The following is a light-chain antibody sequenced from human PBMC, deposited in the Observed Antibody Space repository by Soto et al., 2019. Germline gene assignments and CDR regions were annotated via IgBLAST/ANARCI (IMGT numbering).Light chain of an antibody. J-gene: IGLJ1*01. CDR2: DVS. Sequence: QSVLTQPASVSGSPGQSITISCTGTSNDFGGYNYVSWYQQHPGKAPKLMIYDVSNRPSGVFNRFSGSKSGNTASLTISGLQAEDEADYYCSSYTSSSTLVFGTGTKVTVL. V-gene: IGLV2-14*01. CDR3: SSYTSSSTLV. CDR1: SNDFGGYNY.